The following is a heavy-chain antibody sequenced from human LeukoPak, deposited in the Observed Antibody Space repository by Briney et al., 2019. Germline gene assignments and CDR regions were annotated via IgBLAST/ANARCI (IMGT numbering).Heavy chain of an antibody. Sequence: GGSLRLSCAASGFTFSSYWMSWVRQAPGKGLEWVANIKQDGSEKYYVDSVKGRFTISRDNAKNSLYLQMNSLRAEDTALYYCAKVSSSWYLMYYFDYWGQGTLVTVSS. CDR1: GFTFSSYW. CDR2: IKQDGSEK. CDR3: AKVSSSWYLMYYFDY. D-gene: IGHD6-13*01. V-gene: IGHV3-7*03. J-gene: IGHJ4*02.